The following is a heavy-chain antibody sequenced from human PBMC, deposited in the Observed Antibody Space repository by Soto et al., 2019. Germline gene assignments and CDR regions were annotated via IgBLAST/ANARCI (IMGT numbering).Heavy chain of an antibody. CDR2: IKSRTENETT. J-gene: IGHJ4*02. CDR3: VTLFPHATSWFDY. Sequence: GGSLRLSCAASGFTFSNVWFTWVRQGPWKGLESIGRIKSRTENETTDYASPARGRFIISRDDSKNMLYLQLNSLKSDYTGVYYCVTLFPHATSWFDYSGRRTPVALCS. V-gene: IGHV3-15*01. CDR1: GFTFSNVW. D-gene: IGHD2-2*01.